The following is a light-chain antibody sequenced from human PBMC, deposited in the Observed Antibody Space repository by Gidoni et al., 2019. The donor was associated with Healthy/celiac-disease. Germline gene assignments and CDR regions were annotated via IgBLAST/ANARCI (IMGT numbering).Light chain of an antibody. CDR2: WAS. J-gene: IGKJ5*01. CDR3: QQYYSTPHT. CDR1: QSVLYSSNNKNY. Sequence: DIVMTPSPDSLAVSLGERATINCKSSQSVLYSSNNKNYLAWYQQKPGQPPKLLIYWASTRDSGVPDRFSGSGSGTDFTLTISSLQAEDVAVYYCQQYYSTPHTFGQGTRLEIK. V-gene: IGKV4-1*01.